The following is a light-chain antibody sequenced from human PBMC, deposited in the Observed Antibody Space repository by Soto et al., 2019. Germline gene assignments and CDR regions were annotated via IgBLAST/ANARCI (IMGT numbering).Light chain of an antibody. J-gene: IGKJ2*01. CDR3: QQLNDRRFS. Sequence: IQLTQSPSSLSASVGDRVTISRRASQGNNSFVAWYQQKSGKAPKLLIYAASTLQSGVPSRFSGSGSGTDFTLTISSLQPEDFATYYCQQLNDRRFSFGQGTKLDIK. CDR2: AAS. V-gene: IGKV1-9*01. CDR1: QGNNSF.